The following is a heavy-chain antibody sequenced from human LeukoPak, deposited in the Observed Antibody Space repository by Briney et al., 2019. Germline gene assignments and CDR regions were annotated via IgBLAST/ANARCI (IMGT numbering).Heavy chain of an antibody. D-gene: IGHD3-22*01. CDR3: ATPSGSYFGYYYFHW. CDR1: GYRFSDYY. CDR2: VNPKNGET. Sequence: ATVKISCKASGYRFSDYYIHWVQQAPGKGLEWMGRVNPKNGETMYVGKLLGRISISADMSTNTVYMELSSLRSEDTAVYYCATPSGSYFGYYYFHWWGQGALVTVFS. V-gene: IGHV1-69-2*01. J-gene: IGHJ4*02.